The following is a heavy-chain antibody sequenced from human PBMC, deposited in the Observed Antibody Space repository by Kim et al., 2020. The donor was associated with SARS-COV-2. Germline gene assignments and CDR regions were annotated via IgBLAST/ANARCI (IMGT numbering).Heavy chain of an antibody. V-gene: IGHV3-30-3*01. J-gene: IGHJ4*02. CDR3: ESYQSGYTSGWYPYYFDY. CDR2: ISYDGSGK. CDR1: GFTFSSYA. D-gene: IGHD6-19*01. Sequence: GGSLRLSCAASGFTFSSYAMHWVRQAPGKGLEWVAVISYDGSGKYYADSVKGRCTISRDNSKNTLYLQMNSLRAEDTAVYYCESYQSGYTSGWYPYYFDYWGQGTLVTVSS.